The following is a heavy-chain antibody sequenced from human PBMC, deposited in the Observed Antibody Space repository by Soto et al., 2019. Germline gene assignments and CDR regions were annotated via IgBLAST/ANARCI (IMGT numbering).Heavy chain of an antibody. J-gene: IGHJ5*02. CDR2: IIPIFGTA. CDR3: ARVCAAKICGIACWLDP. Sequence: SVKVSCKASGCTFSSYAISWVRQAPGQGLEWMGGIIPIFGTANYAQKFQGRVTITADESTSTAYMELSSLRSEDTAVYYCARVCAAKICGIACWLDPWGQGTMVTVYS. V-gene: IGHV1-69*13. CDR1: GCTFSSYA. D-gene: IGHD5-12*01.